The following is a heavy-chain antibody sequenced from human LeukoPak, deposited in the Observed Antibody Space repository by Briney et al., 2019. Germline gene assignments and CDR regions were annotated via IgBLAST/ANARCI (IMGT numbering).Heavy chain of an antibody. CDR3: ARGGGTYCTNGICYYFDY. J-gene: IGHJ4*02. D-gene: IGHD2-8*01. V-gene: IGHV1-2*02. Sequence: ASVKVSCKASGYTLIDYYIHWVRQAPGQGLEWMGWISPYSGGTNYAQKFQGRVTMTRDTSISTAYMELSRLRSDDTAAYSCARGGGTYCTNGICYYFDYWGQGTLVTVSS. CDR2: ISPYSGGT. CDR1: GYTLIDYY.